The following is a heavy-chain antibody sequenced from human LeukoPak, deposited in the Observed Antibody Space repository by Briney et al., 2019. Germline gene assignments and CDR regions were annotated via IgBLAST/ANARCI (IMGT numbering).Heavy chain of an antibody. D-gene: IGHD2-15*01. CDR1: GGSISNYY. CDR2: KYARGSS. CDR3: ARGRYCSADICTGGDSFDS. J-gene: IGHJ3*02. V-gene: IGHV4-4*07. Sequence: SETLSLTCTVSGGSISNYYWSWIRQPAGKGLEWIGRKYARGSSNYNPPVQSRVTMSVDTSKNQFSLKLRSVTAADTAVYYCARGRYCSADICTGGDSFDSWGQGTMVSVSS.